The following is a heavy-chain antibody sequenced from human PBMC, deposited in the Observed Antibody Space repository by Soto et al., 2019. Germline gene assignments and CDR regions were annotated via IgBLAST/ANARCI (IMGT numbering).Heavy chain of an antibody. CDR2: ISGSGST. D-gene: IGHD3-16*01. Sequence: EVQLLESGGGLVQPGESLRLSCAASGFNVSSYAMSWVRQAPGKGLEWVSVISGSGSTYSADSVKGRFTISRDSSKNTVDLQMNSLRAEDTAVYYCAKALRFTFTTGYYMDVWGRGTTVTVSS. V-gene: IGHV3-23*01. CDR3: AKALRFTFTTGYYMDV. J-gene: IGHJ6*03. CDR1: GFNVSSYA.